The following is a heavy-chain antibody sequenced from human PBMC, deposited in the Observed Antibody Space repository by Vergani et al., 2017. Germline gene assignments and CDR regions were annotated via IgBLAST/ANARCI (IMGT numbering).Heavy chain of an antibody. CDR2: IYPGDSDT. D-gene: IGHD2-21*02. CDR1: GYSFTSYW. CDR3: ARRAYCCGDCYSPFDY. V-gene: IGHV5-51*01. J-gene: IGHJ4*02. Sequence: EVQLVQSGAEVKKPGESLKISCKGSGYSFTSYWIGWVRQMPGKGLEWMGIIYPGDSDTRYSPSFQGQVTISPDKSISTAYLQWSSLKASDTAMYYCARRAYCCGDCYSPFDYWGQGTLVTVSS.